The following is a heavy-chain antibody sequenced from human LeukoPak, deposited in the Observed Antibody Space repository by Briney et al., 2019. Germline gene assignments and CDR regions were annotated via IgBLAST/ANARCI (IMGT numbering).Heavy chain of an antibody. CDR1: GFTFSSYE. J-gene: IGHJ4*02. CDR3: ARGQFRGVLDS. Sequence: GGSLRLSCAASGFTFSSYEMNWVRQAPGKGLDGVSYISSSGSTIYYADSVKGRFTISRDNSKNTLYLQMNSLRAEDTAVYYCARGQFRGVLDSWGQGTLVTVSS. D-gene: IGHD3-10*01. CDR2: ISSSGSTI. V-gene: IGHV3-48*03.